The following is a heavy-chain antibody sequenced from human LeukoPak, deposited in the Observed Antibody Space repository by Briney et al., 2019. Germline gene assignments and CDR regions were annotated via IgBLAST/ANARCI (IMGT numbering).Heavy chain of an antibody. Sequence: GGSLRLSCAVSGFTVGSYAMSWVRQAPGKGLEWVSGVSNTGLTTYYIDSVKGRFTISRDSSKNTLYLQLDSLRTEDTAVYYCAKVRKGVGAFDIWGQGIVTVSS. CDR2: VSNTGLTT. D-gene: IGHD3-16*01. V-gene: IGHV3-23*01. CDR1: GFTVGSYA. J-gene: IGHJ3*02. CDR3: AKVRKGVGAFDI.